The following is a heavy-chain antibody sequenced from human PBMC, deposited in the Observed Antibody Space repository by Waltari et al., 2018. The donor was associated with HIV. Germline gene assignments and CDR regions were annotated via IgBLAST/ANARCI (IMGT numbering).Heavy chain of an antibody. D-gene: IGHD5-18*01. J-gene: IGHJ4*02. V-gene: IGHV3-49*03. CDR3: SRSRGYSYGYADY. CDR2: IRSKTYGGTT. CDR1: GFTFGDYA. Sequence: EVQLVESGGGLVQSGRSLRLSCTASGFTFGDYAMSWFRQAPGKGLEGVGFIRSKTYGGTTEYAASVKDRFTISRDDSKSIAYLQMNSLKTEDTAVYYCSRSRGYSYGYADYWGQGTLVTVSS.